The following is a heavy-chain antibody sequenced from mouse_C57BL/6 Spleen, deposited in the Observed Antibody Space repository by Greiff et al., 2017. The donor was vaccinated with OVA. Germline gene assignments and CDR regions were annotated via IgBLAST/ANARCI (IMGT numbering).Heavy chain of an antibody. Sequence: EVKVVESEGGLVQPGSSMKLSCTASGFTFSDYYMAWVRQVPEKGLEWVANINYDGSSTYYLDSLKSRFIISRDNAKNILYLQMSSLKSEDTAAYYGARRYSNYGWYFDVWGTGTTVTVSS. V-gene: IGHV5-16*02. D-gene: IGHD2-5*01. CDR3: ARRYSNYGWYFDV. CDR2: INYDGSST. J-gene: IGHJ1*03. CDR1: GFTFSDYY.